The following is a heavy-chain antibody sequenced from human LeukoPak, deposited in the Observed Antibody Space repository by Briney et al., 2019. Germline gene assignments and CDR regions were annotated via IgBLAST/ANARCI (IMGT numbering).Heavy chain of an antibody. CDR1: GSTFSSYA. CDR2: ISYDGSNK. J-gene: IGHJ4*02. CDR3: ARVGGSIAAAGPFDY. V-gene: IGHV3-30-3*01. D-gene: IGHD6-13*01. Sequence: GGSLRLSCAASGSTFSSYAMHWVRQAPGKGLEWVAVISYDGSNKYYADSVKGRFTISRDNSKNTLYLQMNSLRAEDTAVYYCARVGGSIAAAGPFDYWGQGTLVTVSS.